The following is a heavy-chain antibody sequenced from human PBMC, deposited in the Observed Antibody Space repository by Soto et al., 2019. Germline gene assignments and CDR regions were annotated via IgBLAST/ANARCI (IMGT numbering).Heavy chain of an antibody. CDR2: IWNDGTNK. D-gene: IGHD6-19*01. CDR1: GFTFSSYG. CDR3: ARGGLTVPALPFDY. J-gene: IGHJ4*02. V-gene: IGHV3-33*01. Sequence: QVQLVESGGGVVQPGQSLRLSCVASGFTFSSYGMDWVRQAPGKGLEWVAIIWNDGTNKYYGDSVKGRFFISRDNGKNTVYLQMNNLRTEGTALYYCARGGLTVPALPFDYWGQGTRVTVSS.